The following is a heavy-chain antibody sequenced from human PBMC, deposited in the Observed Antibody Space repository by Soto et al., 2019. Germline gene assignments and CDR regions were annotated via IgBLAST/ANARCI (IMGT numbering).Heavy chain of an antibody. CDR1: GFTFSSYA. J-gene: IGHJ6*02. Sequence: GGSLRLSCAASGFTFSSYAMHWVRQAPGKGLEWVAVISYDGSNKYYADSVMGRFTISRDNSKNTLYLQMNSLRAEDTAVYYCARDRPSAAAIYYYGMDVWGQGTTLTGLL. CDR3: ARDRPSAAAIYYYGMDV. CDR2: ISYDGSNK. V-gene: IGHV3-30-3*01. D-gene: IGHD6-13*01.